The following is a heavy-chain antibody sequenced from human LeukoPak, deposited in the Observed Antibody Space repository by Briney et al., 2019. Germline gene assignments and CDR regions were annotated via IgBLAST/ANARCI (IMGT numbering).Heavy chain of an antibody. J-gene: IGHJ4*02. CDR3: ARAYSMAFFDY. D-gene: IGHD6-13*01. CDR1: GGSISSGGYS. V-gene: IGHV4-30-2*05. CDR2: IYYSGST. Sequence: SQTLSLTCAVSGGSISSGGYSWSWIRQPPGKGLEWLGYIYYSGSTYYNPSLKSRVTISVDTSKNQFSLKLSSVTAADTAVYYCARAYSMAFFDYWGQGTLVTVSS.